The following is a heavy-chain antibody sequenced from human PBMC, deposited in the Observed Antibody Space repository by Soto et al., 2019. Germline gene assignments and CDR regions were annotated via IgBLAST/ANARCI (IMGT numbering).Heavy chain of an antibody. D-gene: IGHD6-13*01. J-gene: IGHJ6*02. CDR2: ISRSGSTI. CDR3: ARERVKSSSSWPYYYYYGMDV. V-gene: IGHV3-11*01. CDR1: GFTFSDYY. Sequence: PGGSLRLSCAASGFTFSDYYMSWIRQAPGKGLEWVSYISRSGSTIYYADSVKGRFTISRDNAKNSLYLQMNSLRAEDTAVYYCARERVKSSSSWPYYYYYGMDVWGQGTTVTVSS.